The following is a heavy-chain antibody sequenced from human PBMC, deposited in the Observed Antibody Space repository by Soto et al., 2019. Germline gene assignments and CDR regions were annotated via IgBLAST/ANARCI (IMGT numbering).Heavy chain of an antibody. Sequence: PGGSLRLSCAASGFTFSSYWMSWVRQAPGKGLEWVANIKQDGSEKYYVDSVKGRFTISRDNAKNSLYLQMNSLRAEDTAVYYCARMGPVTVAGTRNYYYYGMDVWGQGTTVTVSS. J-gene: IGHJ6*02. V-gene: IGHV3-7*05. CDR1: GFTFSSYW. CDR3: ARMGPVTVAGTRNYYYYGMDV. D-gene: IGHD6-19*01. CDR2: IKQDGSEK.